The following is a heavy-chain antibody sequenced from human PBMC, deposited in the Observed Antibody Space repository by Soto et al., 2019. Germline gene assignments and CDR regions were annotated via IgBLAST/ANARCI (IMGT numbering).Heavy chain of an antibody. V-gene: IGHV3-53*01. CDR3: AEDCIRDVRSVSAFLLNRSSDL. CDR2: IYSGGST. D-gene: IGHD3-10*01. Sequence: KGLEWVSVIYSGGSTYYADSVKGRFTISRDNSKNTLYLQMNSMRAEDLFFYFNAEDCIRDVRSVSAFLLNRSSDL. J-gene: IGHJ2*01.